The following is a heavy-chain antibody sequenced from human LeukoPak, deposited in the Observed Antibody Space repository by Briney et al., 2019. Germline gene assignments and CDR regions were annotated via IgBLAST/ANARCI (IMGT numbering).Heavy chain of an antibody. D-gene: IGHD3-16*02. CDR3: ARENGDYVWGSYRPMSYYYYYMGV. J-gene: IGHJ6*03. V-gene: IGHV3-11*04. Sequence: PGGSLRLSCAASGFTFSDYYMSWIRQAPGKGLEWVSYISSSGSTIYYADSVKGRFTISRDNAKNSLYLQMNSLRAEDTAVYYCARENGDYVWGSYRPMSYYYYYMGVWGKGTTVTVSS. CDR1: GFTFSDYY. CDR2: ISSSGSTI.